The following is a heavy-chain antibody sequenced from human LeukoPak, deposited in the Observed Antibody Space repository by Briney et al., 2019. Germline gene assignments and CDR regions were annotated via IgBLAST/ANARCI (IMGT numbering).Heavy chain of an antibody. V-gene: IGHV3-33*03. CDR3: AKDAQRGFDYSNSLEK. Sequence: GGSLTLSCVASHFTFSHFGMHWVRQAPGKGLEWVSVIWNDGSSRYYADSVKGRFTIYRDNSQNTVYLQMNSLSVEDTAVYYCAKDAQRGFDYSNSLEKWGQGTLVIVSS. J-gene: IGHJ4*02. CDR2: IWNDGSSR. D-gene: IGHD4-11*01. CDR1: HFTFSHFG.